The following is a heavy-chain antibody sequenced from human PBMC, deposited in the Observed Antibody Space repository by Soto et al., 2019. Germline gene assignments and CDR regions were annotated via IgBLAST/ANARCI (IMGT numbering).Heavy chain of an antibody. CDR2: INPNSGGT. J-gene: IGHJ4*02. Sequence: GASVKVSCKASGYTFTGYYMHWVRQAPGQGLEWMGWINPNSGGTNYAQKFQGWVTMTRDTSISTAYMELSRLRSDDTAVYYCARDDGSSWYFFDYWGQGTLVTSPQ. D-gene: IGHD6-13*01. CDR3: ARDDGSSWYFFDY. V-gene: IGHV1-2*04. CDR1: GYTFTGYY.